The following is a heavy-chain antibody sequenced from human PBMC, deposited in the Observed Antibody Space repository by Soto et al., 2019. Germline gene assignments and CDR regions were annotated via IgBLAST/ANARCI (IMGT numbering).Heavy chain of an antibody. Sequence: TLSLTCAVSVGSISSGGYSWSWIRQPPGKGLEWIGYIYHSGSTYYNPSLKSRVTISVDRSKNQFSLKLSSVTAADTAVYYCARAGAGTRENYYYGMDVWGQGTTVTVSS. CDR2: IYHSGST. CDR1: VGSISSGGYS. CDR3: ARAGAGTRENYYYGMDV. J-gene: IGHJ6*02. V-gene: IGHV4-30-2*01. D-gene: IGHD1-7*01.